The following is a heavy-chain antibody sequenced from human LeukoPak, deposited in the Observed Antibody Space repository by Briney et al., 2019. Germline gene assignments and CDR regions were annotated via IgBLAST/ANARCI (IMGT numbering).Heavy chain of an antibody. D-gene: IGHD6-19*01. V-gene: IGHV4-39*01. Sequence: PSETLSLTCTVSGSSISSSSYYWGWIRQPPGKGLEWIGSIYYSGSTYYNPSLKSRVTISVDTSKNQFSLKLSSVTAADTAVYYCARHGSGWYHFDYWGQGTLVTVSS. J-gene: IGHJ4*02. CDR3: ARHGSGWYHFDY. CDR1: GSSISSSSYY. CDR2: IYYSGST.